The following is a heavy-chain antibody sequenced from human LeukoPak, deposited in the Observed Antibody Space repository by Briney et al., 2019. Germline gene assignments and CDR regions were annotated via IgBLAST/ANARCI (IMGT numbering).Heavy chain of an antibody. Sequence: PETLSLTCTVSGDSISSAYWGWIRQSAGKGLEYIGRLYVNGSPNSNPSLKSRVTMSLDTSKNQFSLKLSSVTAADTAVYYCARVTAKRLRDYWGQGTLVTASS. CDR1: GDSISSAY. J-gene: IGHJ4*02. CDR2: LYVNGSP. V-gene: IGHV4-4*07. D-gene: IGHD2-15*01. CDR3: ARVTAKRLRDY.